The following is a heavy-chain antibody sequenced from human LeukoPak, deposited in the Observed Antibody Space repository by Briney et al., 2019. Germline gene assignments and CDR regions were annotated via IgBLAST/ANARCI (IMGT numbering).Heavy chain of an antibody. CDR1: GFTFSSHW. D-gene: IGHD1-26*01. CDR3: ARVWWDSSYWYFDH. CDR2: IKQDGSEK. Sequence: GGSLRLSCTVGGFTFSSHWMSWVGQAPGKGLEWVANIKQDGSEKYYVDSVKGRFTISRDNAKNSLYLQVSSLRDVDTAVYYCARVWWDSSYWYFDHWGRGTLVTVSS. J-gene: IGHJ2*01. V-gene: IGHV3-7*05.